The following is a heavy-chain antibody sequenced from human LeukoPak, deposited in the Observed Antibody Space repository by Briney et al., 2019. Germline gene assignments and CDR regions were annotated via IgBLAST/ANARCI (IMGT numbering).Heavy chain of an antibody. CDR1: GFTFSGYG. Sequence: GGSLRLSCAASGFTFSGYGMHWVRQAPGKGLEWATFIHYDGSITYYADSVKGRFTISRDNSKNTLFLQMNSLRAEDTAVYYCAKDLFHGLGTRFVDSWGQGTLVTVSS. D-gene: IGHD3-10*01. V-gene: IGHV3-30*02. CDR2: IHYDGSIT. J-gene: IGHJ4*02. CDR3: AKDLFHGLGTRFVDS.